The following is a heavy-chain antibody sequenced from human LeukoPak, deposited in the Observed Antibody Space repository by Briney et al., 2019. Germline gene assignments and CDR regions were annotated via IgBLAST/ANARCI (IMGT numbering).Heavy chain of an antibody. CDR3: AKGPDSSGRTAGY. D-gene: IGHD3-22*01. V-gene: IGHV3-23*01. Sequence: SGGSLRLSCAASGFTFSSYAMSWVRQAPGKGLEWVSAISGSGGSTYYADSVKGRFTISRDNSKNTLYLQMNSPRAEDTAVYYCAKGPDSSGRTAGYWGQGTLVTVSS. CDR1: GFTFSSYA. CDR2: ISGSGGST. J-gene: IGHJ4*02.